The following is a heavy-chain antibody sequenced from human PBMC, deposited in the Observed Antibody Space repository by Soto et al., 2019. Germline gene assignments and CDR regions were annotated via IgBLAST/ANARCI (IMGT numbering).Heavy chain of an antibody. CDR3: ARDPRYSSGWYLSEGANWFDP. D-gene: IGHD6-19*01. CDR2: ISYDGSNK. V-gene: IGHV3-30-3*01. Sequence: QVQLVESGGGVVQPGRSLRLSCAASGFTFSSYAMHWVRQAPGKGLEWVAVISYDGSNKYYADSVKGRFTISRDNSKNTLYLQMNSLRAEDTAVYYCARDPRYSSGWYLSEGANWFDPWGQGTLVTVSS. J-gene: IGHJ5*02. CDR1: GFTFSSYA.